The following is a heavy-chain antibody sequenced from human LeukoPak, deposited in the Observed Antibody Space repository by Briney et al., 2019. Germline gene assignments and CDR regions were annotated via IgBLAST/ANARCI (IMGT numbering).Heavy chain of an antibody. CDR1: GYTFTGYY. D-gene: IGHD6-13*01. CDR3: ARDRPYSSSWYLYFNY. J-gene: IGHJ4*02. Sequence: ASVKVSCKASGYTFTGYYMHWVRQAPGQGLEWMGWINPNSGGTNYAQKLQGRVTMTTDTSTSTAYMELRSLRSDDAAVYYCARDRPYSSSWYLYFNYWGQGTLVTVSS. CDR2: INPNSGGT. V-gene: IGHV1-2*02.